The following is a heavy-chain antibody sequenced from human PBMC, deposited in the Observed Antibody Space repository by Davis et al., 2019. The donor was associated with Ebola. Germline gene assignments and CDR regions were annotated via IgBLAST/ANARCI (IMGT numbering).Heavy chain of an antibody. V-gene: IGHV3-30*03. D-gene: IGHD3-22*01. Sequence: PGGSLRLSCAASGFTFSRFGMHWVRQAPGKGLEWVALMSYDGGNAYYTDSVKGRFTISRDNSKNTLYLQMNSLRAEDTAVYYCARTYYFDDSGYRNAFDVWGQGTMVTISS. CDR1: GFTFSRFG. J-gene: IGHJ3*01. CDR3: ARTYYFDDSGYRNAFDV. CDR2: MSYDGGNA.